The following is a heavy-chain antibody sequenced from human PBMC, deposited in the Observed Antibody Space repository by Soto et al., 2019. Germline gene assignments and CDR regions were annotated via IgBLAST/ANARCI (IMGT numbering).Heavy chain of an antibody. Sequence: EVQLLESGGGLVQPGGSLRLSCAASGFTFSSYAMSWVRQAPGKGLEWVSAISGSGGSTYYADSVKGRFTISRDNSKNTLYMQMNSLRAEDTAVYYCAKDLVDGVVVITTLDYWGQGTLVTVSS. J-gene: IGHJ4*02. D-gene: IGHD3-22*01. CDR2: ISGSGGST. CDR3: AKDLVDGVVVITTLDY. CDR1: GFTFSSYA. V-gene: IGHV3-23*01.